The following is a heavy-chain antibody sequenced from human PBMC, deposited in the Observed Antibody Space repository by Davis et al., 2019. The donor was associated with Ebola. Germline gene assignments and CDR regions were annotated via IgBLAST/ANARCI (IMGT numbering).Heavy chain of an antibody. CDR3: AKDGYGDYPFDY. CDR1: GFTFSSYD. D-gene: IGHD4-17*01. Sequence: PGGSLRLSCAASGFTFSSYDMHWVRQATGKGLEWVSAIGTAGDTYYPGSVKDRFTISRDNSKNTLYLQMNSLRAEDTAVYYCAKDGYGDYPFDYWGQGTLVTVSS. V-gene: IGHV3-13*01. J-gene: IGHJ4*02. CDR2: IGTAGDT.